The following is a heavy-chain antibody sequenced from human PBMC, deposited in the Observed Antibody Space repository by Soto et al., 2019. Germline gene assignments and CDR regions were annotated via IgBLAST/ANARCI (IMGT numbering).Heavy chain of an antibody. CDR1: GGTFSSYP. J-gene: IGHJ6*02. V-gene: IGHV1-69*13. D-gene: IGHD1-26*01. CDR2: IIPIFGTA. Sequence: SVKVSCKASGGTFSSYPISWVRQAPGQGLEWMGGIIPIFGTANYAQKFQGRVTITADESTSTAYMELSSLRSEDTAVYYCASLDFPGSYFSLYYYYGMDVWGQGTTVTVSS. CDR3: ASLDFPGSYFSLYYYYGMDV.